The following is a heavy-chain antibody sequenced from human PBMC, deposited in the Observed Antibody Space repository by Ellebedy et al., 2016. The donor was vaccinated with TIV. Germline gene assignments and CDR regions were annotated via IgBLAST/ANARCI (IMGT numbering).Heavy chain of an antibody. CDR2: ISYDGSNK. V-gene: IGHV3-30*18. CDR1: GFTFNSYG. CDR3: GKDGGSGVWGSYRYYDY. D-gene: IGHD3-16*02. J-gene: IGHJ4*02. Sequence: GGSLRLSCAASGFTFNSYGMHWVRQAPGKGLEWVAVISYDGSNKYYADSVKGRFTISRDISKNTLYLQMNSLRAGGTAVYYCGKDGGSGVWGSYRYYDYWGQGTLVTVSS.